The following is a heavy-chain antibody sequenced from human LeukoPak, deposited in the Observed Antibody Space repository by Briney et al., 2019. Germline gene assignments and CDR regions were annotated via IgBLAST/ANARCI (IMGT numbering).Heavy chain of an antibody. CDR2: IYSGGST. CDR3: AKEMRAKWYYFDY. V-gene: IGHV3-66*01. CDR1: EFSVGSNY. D-gene: IGHD2-15*01. Sequence: GGSLRLSCAASEFSVGSNYMTWVRQAPGKGLEWVSLIYSGGSTYYADSVKGRFTISRDNSKNTLYLQMNSLRAEDTAVYYCAKEMRAKWYYFDYWGQGTLVTVSS. J-gene: IGHJ4*02.